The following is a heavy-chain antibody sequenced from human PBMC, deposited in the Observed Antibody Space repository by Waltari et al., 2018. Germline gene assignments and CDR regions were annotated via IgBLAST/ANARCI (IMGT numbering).Heavy chain of an antibody. Sequence: QVQLQESGPGLVKPSETLSLTCTVSGGSISSYYWSWLRQPPGKGLEWIGYIYYSGSTNYNPSLKSRVTISVDTSKNQFSLKLSSVTAADTAVYYCATFLAAAGPFDYWGQGTLVTVSS. CDR3: ATFLAAAGPFDY. D-gene: IGHD6-13*01. CDR1: GGSISSYY. V-gene: IGHV4-59*01. CDR2: IYYSGST. J-gene: IGHJ4*02.